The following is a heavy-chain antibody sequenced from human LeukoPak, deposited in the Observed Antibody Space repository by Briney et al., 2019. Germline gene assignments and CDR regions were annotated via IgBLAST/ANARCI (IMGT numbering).Heavy chain of an antibody. CDR2: IHESGYT. J-gene: IGHJ4*02. V-gene: IGHV4-30-2*01. CDR3: APGIGDGYNYHFDY. D-gene: IGHD5-24*01. Sequence: SETLSLTCTVSNDSISSGAYYWSWIRQPPGKGLEWIGYIHESGYTDYNPSLKSRVVISLDRSKTQFSLKLSSVTAADTAVYYCAPGIGDGYNYHFDYWGQGTLVTVSS. CDR1: NDSISSGAYY.